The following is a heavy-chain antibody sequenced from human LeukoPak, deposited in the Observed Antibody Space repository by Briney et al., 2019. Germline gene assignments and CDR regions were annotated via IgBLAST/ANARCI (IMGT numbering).Heavy chain of an antibody. Sequence: PSETLSLTCTVSGGSISSYYWSWIRQPPGKGLEWIGYIYYSGSTNYNPSLKSRVTISVDTSKNQFSLKLSSVTAADTAVYYCARDAAAAGCSAPGGRGPLVTFSS. V-gene: IGHV4-59*01. CDR1: GGSISSYY. J-gene: IGHJ5*02. CDR3: ARDAAAAGCSAP. D-gene: IGHD6-13*01. CDR2: IYYSGST.